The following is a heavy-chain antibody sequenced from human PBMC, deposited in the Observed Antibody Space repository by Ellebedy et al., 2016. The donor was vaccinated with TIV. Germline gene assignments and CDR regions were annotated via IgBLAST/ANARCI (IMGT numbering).Heavy chain of an antibody. J-gene: IGHJ2*01. CDR1: GYTFTRYG. CDR3: ARSRLGGGHWYFDF. D-gene: IGHD3-10*01. V-gene: IGHV1-18*01. CDR2: IAVYNGHT. Sequence: ASVKVSXXVSGYTFTRYGMSWVRQAPGQGLEWMRWIAVYNGHTKYAQKFQDRVVMTTETATSTVYMELRSLRSDDTAVYYCARSRLGGGHWYFDFWGRGTLVTVSS.